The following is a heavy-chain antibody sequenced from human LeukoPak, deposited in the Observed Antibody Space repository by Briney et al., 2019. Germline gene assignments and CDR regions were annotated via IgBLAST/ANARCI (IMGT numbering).Heavy chain of an antibody. J-gene: IGHJ4*02. D-gene: IGHD3-22*01. CDR2: ISAYNGNT. V-gene: IGHV1-18*01. Sequence: SVKLSCKASGYTFTSYGISWVRHAPGQGLEWMGWISAYNGNTNYAQKLQGRVTMTTDTSTSTAYMELRSLRSDDTAVYYCARDHTYYYDSSGYYRLLDYWGQGTLVTVSS. CDR3: ARDHTYYYDSSGYYRLLDY. CDR1: GYTFTSYG.